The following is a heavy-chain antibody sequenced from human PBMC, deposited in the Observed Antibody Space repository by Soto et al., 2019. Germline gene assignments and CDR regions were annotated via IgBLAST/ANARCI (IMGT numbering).Heavy chain of an antibody. V-gene: IGHV4-59*01. J-gene: IGHJ4*02. D-gene: IGHD2-8*01. Sequence: QVQLQETGPGLVKPSETLSLTCTVSGGSISSYYWSWIRQPPGKGLEWIGYIYYSGSTNYNPSLKSRVTISVDTSKNQFSRKLISVTAADTAVYYCARRYAGNFDYWGQGTLVTVSS. CDR1: GGSISSYY. CDR3: ARRYAGNFDY. CDR2: IYYSGST.